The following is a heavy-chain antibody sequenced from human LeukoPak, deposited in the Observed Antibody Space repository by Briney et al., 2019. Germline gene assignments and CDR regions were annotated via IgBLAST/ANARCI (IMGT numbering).Heavy chain of an antibody. V-gene: IGHV1-69*02. CDR3: AGVSGDIVVVPAAYYYYYGMDV. CDR2: IIPILGIA. Sequence: ASVKVSCKASGGTFSSYTISWVRQAPGQGLEWMGRIIPILGIANYAQKFQGRVTITADKSTSTAYMELSSLRSEDTAVYYCAGVSGDIVVVPAAYYYYYGMDVWGKGTTVTVSS. CDR1: GGTFSSYT. D-gene: IGHD2-2*01. J-gene: IGHJ6*04.